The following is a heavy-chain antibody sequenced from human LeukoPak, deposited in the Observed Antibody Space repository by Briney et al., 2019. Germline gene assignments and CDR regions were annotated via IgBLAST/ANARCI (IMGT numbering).Heavy chain of an antibody. D-gene: IGHD6-13*01. CDR2: IYYSGRT. CDR1: GVSISSYY. CDR3: ARVYYSSSYDYWYFNL. J-gene: IGHJ2*01. V-gene: IGHV4-59*01. Sequence: PSETLSLTCTVSGVSISSYYWSWIRQPPGKGLEWIGYIYYSGRTNYNPSLKSRVSISVDTSNNQFSLRLISVTAADTAVYYCARVYYSSSYDYWYFNLWGRGTLVTVSS.